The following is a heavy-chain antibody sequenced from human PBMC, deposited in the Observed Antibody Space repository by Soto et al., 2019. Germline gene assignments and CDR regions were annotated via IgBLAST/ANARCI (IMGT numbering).Heavy chain of an antibody. V-gene: IGHV3-23*01. D-gene: IGHD5-18*01. CDR1: GFTFSSYA. CDR2: ISGSGGST. Sequence: GGSLRVSCAASGFTFSSYAMSWVRQAPGKGLKWASAISGSGGSTYYADSVKGRFAISRDNSKNTLYLQMNSLRAEDTAVYYCAKEPAEGTAPTPDYYFDYWGQGTLVTVSS. J-gene: IGHJ4*02. CDR3: AKEPAEGTAPTPDYYFDY.